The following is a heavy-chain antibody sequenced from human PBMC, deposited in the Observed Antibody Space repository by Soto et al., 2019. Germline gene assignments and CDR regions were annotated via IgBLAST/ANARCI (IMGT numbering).Heavy chain of an antibody. CDR3: ARAYSGRLPRRADYYYAMDV. J-gene: IGHJ6*02. CDR1: GFSFGNYD. CDR2: MGAADDP. V-gene: IGHV3-13*05. Sequence: LRLSCAASGFSFGNYDLHWVRQATGKGLEWVSAMGAADDPYYIASVKGRFTVSRDNAQKSLYLQMNNLRVEDTAIYYCARAYSGRLPRRADYYYAMDVWGRGTTVTVSS. D-gene: IGHD2-15*01.